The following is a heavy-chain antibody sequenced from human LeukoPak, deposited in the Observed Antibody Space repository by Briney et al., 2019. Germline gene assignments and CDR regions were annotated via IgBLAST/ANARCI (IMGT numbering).Heavy chain of an antibody. CDR2: INQDGSKK. J-gene: IGHJ3*01. CDR3: ARDPDILTGVAYDF. Sequence: QTGGSLRLSCAASGFSFSRDWMNWDRQAPGKGLEWVANINQDGSKKYYVDSVKGRFTISRDNAKNSLYLQMNSLRAEDTAVYYCARDPDILTGVAYDFWGQGTMVTVSS. V-gene: IGHV3-7*05. D-gene: IGHD3-9*01. CDR1: GFSFSRDW.